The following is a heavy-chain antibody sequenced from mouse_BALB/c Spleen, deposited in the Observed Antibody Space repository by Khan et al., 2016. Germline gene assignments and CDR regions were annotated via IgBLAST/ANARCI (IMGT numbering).Heavy chain of an antibody. CDR2: INSDGSAI. CDR1: GFTFSGFW. J-gene: IGHJ1*01. CDR3: MRYGNYWYFDV. V-gene: IGHV11-2*02. Sequence: EVELVESGGGLVQPGGSRGLSCEGSGFTFSGFWMSWVRQTPGKTLEWIGDINSDGSAINYAPSIKDRFTIFRDNDKSTLYLQMSNVRSEDTATYFCMRYGNYWYFDVWDAGTTVTVSS. D-gene: IGHD2-1*01.